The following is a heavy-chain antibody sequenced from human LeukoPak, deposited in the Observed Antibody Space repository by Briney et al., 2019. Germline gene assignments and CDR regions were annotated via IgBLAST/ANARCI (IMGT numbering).Heavy chain of an antibody. Sequence: GGSLRLSCAASGFTFISFPMSWVRQAPGKGLEWVSGISGSGDTTYYGDSAKGRFTISRDNSNNTLYLQMNSLRAEDTAVYYCAKDSLTDGYKYSEFDYWGQGTLVTVSS. CDR1: GFTFISFP. J-gene: IGHJ4*02. V-gene: IGHV3-23*01. CDR2: ISGSGDTT. D-gene: IGHD5-24*01. CDR3: AKDSLTDGYKYSEFDY.